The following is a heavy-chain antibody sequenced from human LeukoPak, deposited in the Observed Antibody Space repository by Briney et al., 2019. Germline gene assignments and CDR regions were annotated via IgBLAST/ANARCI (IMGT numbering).Heavy chain of an antibody. Sequence: PGGSLRLSCAASGFTFSSYGMHWVRQAPGKGLEWVAVISYDGSNKYYADSVKGRFTISRDNSKNTLYLQMNSLRAEDTAVYYCAKGYGDYPFDYWGQGTLVTVSS. J-gene: IGHJ4*02. V-gene: IGHV3-30*18. CDR1: GFTFSSYG. CDR2: ISYDGSNK. CDR3: AKGYGDYPFDY. D-gene: IGHD4-17*01.